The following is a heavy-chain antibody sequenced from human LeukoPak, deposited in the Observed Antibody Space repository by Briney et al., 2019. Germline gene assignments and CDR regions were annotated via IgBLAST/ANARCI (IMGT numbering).Heavy chain of an antibody. J-gene: IGHJ3*02. Sequence: GDSLRLSCVAYGFTFSSYAMSWVRQAPGKGLEWVSTLSSSGGSTYYADSVKGRFTISRDNSKNTLYLQMNSLKTEDTAVYYCTTDLSIGIAAAVAFDIWGQGTMVTVSS. D-gene: IGHD6-13*01. CDR1: GFTFSSYA. CDR3: TTDLSIGIAAAVAFDI. CDR2: LSSSGGST. V-gene: IGHV3-23*01.